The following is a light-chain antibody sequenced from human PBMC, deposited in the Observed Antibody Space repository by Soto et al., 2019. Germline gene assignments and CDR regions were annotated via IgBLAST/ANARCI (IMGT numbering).Light chain of an antibody. CDR3: HRYGSLPRFT. J-gene: IGKJ2*01. CDR2: GAS. Sequence: EIVLTQSPGTLSLSPGERATLSCRASQRISSRYLAWYQQKPGQAPRILISGASTSATGIPDRYSGSGSGTAFTLAISRLEPEAFAVCFCHRYGSLPRFTFGQGTKVEI. V-gene: IGKV3-20*01. CDR1: QRISSRY.